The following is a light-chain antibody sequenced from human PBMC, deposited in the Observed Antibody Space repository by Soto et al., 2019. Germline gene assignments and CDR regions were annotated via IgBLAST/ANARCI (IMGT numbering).Light chain of an antibody. CDR3: SSYTGSNTRYV. CDR2: EVS. V-gene: IGLV2-14*01. CDR1: SSDVGGYKY. J-gene: IGLJ1*01. Sequence: QSALTQPASVSGSPGQSITISCTGTSSDVGGYKYVSWYQHHPGKTPQLMIYEVSNRPSGVSNRFSGSKSGNTASPTISGLQAEDEADYYCSSYTGSNTRYVFGTGTKLTVL.